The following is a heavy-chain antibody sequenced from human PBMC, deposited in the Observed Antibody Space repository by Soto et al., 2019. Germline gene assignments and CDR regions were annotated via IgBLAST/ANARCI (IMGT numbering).Heavy chain of an antibody. V-gene: IGHV3-23*01. CDR1: GFTFNHYA. CDR2: INANGGT. Sequence: EVQVLESGGGLVQRGGSLRLSCAASGFTFNHYAMSWVRQAPGKGLEWVSIINANGGTVYADSVKGRFTISRGYSKNTVYLQMSSLRVEDTAIYYCAKDYTVAADPSSVILFDYWGQGALVTVSS. CDR3: AKDYTVAADPSSVILFDY. J-gene: IGHJ4*02. D-gene: IGHD2-15*01.